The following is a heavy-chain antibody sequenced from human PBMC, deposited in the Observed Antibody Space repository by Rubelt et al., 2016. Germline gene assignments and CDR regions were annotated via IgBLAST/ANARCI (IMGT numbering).Heavy chain of an antibody. CDR2: VNHNGNT. D-gene: IGHD2-15*01. V-gene: IGHV4-59*12. J-gene: IGHJ4*02. Sequence: QLHLQESGPGLVKPSETLSLNCTVSGGSISSYYWSWIRQPPGKGLEWIGEVNHNGNTNYNPSLKSRLTISLDTSKSQFSLKLGSVTAADTAVYYCAKELCSCGNCYLGYWGQGTRVTVSS. CDR1: GGSISSYY. CDR3: AKELCSCGNCYLGY.